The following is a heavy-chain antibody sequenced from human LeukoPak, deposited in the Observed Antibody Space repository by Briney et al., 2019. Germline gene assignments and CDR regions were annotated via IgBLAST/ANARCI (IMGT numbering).Heavy chain of an antibody. D-gene: IGHD4-11*01. CDR1: GFTFSSYA. CDR2: ISGSGGST. V-gene: IGHV3-23*01. CDR3: AKVGPYSNSPLIPEY. J-gene: IGHJ4*02. Sequence: AGGSLRLSCAASGFTFSSYAMSWVRQAPGKGLEWVSAISGSGGSTYYADSVRGRFTISRDNSKNTLYLQMNSLRAEDTAVYYCAKVGPYSNSPLIPEYWGQGTLVTVSS.